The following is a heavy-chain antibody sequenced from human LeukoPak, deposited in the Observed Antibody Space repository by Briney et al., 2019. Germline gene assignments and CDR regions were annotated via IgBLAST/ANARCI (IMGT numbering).Heavy chain of an antibody. V-gene: IGHV1-69*13. Sequence: GASVKVSCKASRGTFSSYAISWVRQAPGQGLEWMGGIIPIYSTANYAQKFQGRVTITADESTSTAYMELSSLRSEDTAVYYCAREGRGKPRYYYGSGSLPDAFDIWGQGTMVTVSS. CDR2: IIPIYSTA. CDR1: RGTFSSYA. CDR3: AREGRGKPRYYYGSGSLPDAFDI. D-gene: IGHD3-10*01. J-gene: IGHJ3*02.